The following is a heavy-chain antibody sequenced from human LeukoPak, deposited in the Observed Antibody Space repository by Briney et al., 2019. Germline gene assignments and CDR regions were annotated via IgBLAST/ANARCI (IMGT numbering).Heavy chain of an antibody. Sequence: PGGSLRLSCAASGFTFSSYSMNWVRQAPGKGLEWVSSISARSTYIYYADSVKGRFTISRDNAKNSLYLQMNSLRAEDTAVYYCARGRTVDTAMGDYAFDIWGQGTMVTVSS. CDR1: GFTFSSYS. J-gene: IGHJ3*02. CDR2: ISARSTYI. V-gene: IGHV3-21*01. CDR3: ARGRTVDTAMGDYAFDI. D-gene: IGHD5-18*01.